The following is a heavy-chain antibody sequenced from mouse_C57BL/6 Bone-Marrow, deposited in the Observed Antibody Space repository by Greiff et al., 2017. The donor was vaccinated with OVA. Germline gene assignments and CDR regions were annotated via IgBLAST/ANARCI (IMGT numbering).Heavy chain of an antibody. CDR3: TRITTVVATDYFDD. D-gene: IGHD1-1*01. CDR2: IRLKSDNYAT. Sequence: EVKVEESGGGLVQPGGSMKLSCVASGFTFSNYWMNWVRQSPEKGLEWVAQIRLKSDNYATHYAESVKGRFTISRDDSKSSVYLKMNNLRAEDTVIYYCTRITTVVATDYFDDWGQGTTLTVSS. V-gene: IGHV6-3*01. J-gene: IGHJ2*01. CDR1: GFTFSNYW.